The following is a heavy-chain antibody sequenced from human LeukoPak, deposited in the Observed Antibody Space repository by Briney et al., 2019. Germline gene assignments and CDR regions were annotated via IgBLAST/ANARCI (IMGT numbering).Heavy chain of an antibody. J-gene: IGHJ4*02. CDR1: GYSFTSYW. V-gene: IGHV5-51*01. D-gene: IGHD6-13*01. CDR2: IYPGDSDT. Sequence: GESLKISCKGSGYSFTSYWIGWVRQMPGKGLEWMGIIYPGDSDTRYSPSFQGQVTISADKSISTAYLQWSSLKASDTAMYYCARLLRLRYSSSWTRGYYFDYWGQGTLVTVSS. CDR3: ARLLRLRYSSSWTRGYYFDY.